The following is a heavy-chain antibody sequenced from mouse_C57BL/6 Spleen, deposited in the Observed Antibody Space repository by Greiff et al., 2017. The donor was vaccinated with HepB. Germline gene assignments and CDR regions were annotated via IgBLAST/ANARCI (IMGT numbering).Heavy chain of an antibody. J-gene: IGHJ4*01. Sequence: DVQLVESGGGLVKPGGSLKLSCAASGFTFSDYGMHWVRQAPEKGLEWVAYISSGSSTIYYADTVKGRFTISRDNAKNTLFLQMTSLRSEDTAMYYCARLITTAYYYAMDYWGQGTSVTVSS. V-gene: IGHV5-17*01. CDR3: ARLITTAYYYAMDY. CDR1: GFTFSDYG. CDR2: ISSGSSTI. D-gene: IGHD1-2*01.